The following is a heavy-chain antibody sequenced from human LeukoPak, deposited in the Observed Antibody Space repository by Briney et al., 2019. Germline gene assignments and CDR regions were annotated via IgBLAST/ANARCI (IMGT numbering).Heavy chain of an antibody. CDR3: ARAVVPVSGYYYYYYMDV. CDR2: ISAYNGNT. J-gene: IGHJ6*03. D-gene: IGHD2-2*01. V-gene: IGHV1-18*01. Sequence: ASVKVSCKASGYTFTSYGMSWVRQAPGQGLEWMGWISAYNGNTNYAQKLQGRVTMTTDTSTSTAYMELRSLRSDDTAVYYCARAVVPVSGYYYYYYMDVWGKGTTVTVSS. CDR1: GYTFTSYG.